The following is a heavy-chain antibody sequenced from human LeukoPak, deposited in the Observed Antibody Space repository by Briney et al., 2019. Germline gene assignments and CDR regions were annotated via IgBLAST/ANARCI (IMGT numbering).Heavy chain of an antibody. J-gene: IGHJ4*02. CDR3: ARELRYNPIFDY. CDR1: GFTFSIYE. D-gene: IGHD1-1*01. CDR2: ITSSGTTI. V-gene: IGHV3-48*03. Sequence: GGSLRLSCAASGFTFSIYEMNWVRRAPGKGLEWVSYITSSGTTIYYAASVEGRFTISRDNAKNSLFLQMNSLRVEDTAVYYCARELRYNPIFDYWGRGTLVTVSS.